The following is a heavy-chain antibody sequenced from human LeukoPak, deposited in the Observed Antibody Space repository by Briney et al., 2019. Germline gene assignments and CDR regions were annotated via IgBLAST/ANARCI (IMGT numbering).Heavy chain of an antibody. D-gene: IGHD6-13*01. CDR3: ARCLGFRIGSSWYPDAYI. J-gene: IGHJ3*02. CDR2: IYYSGST. V-gene: IGHV4-59*08. CDR1: GGSISSYY. Sequence: PSETLSLTCTVSGGSISSYYWSWIRQPPGKGLEWIGYIYYSGSTNYNPSLKSRVTISVDRSKNQMSLKLSSVTAADTAVYYCARCLGFRIGSSWYPDAYIWGQGTMVTVSS.